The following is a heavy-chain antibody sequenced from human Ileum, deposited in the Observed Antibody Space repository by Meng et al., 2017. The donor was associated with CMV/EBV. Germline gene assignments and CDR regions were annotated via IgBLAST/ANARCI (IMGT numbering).Heavy chain of an antibody. Sequence: SETLSLTCAVYGGSFSGYYWSWIRQPPGKGLEWIGEINHSGSTNYNPSLKSRVTISVDTSKNQFSLKLSSVTAADTAVYCCAREGMTTAFSWFDPWGQGTLVTVSS. CDR3: AREGMTTAFSWFDP. CDR1: GGSFSGYY. J-gene: IGHJ5*02. CDR2: INHSGST. V-gene: IGHV4-34*01. D-gene: IGHD4-17*01.